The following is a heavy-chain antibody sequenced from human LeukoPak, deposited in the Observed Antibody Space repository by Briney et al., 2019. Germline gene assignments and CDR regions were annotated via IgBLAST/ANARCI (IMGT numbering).Heavy chain of an antibody. Sequence: PSETLSLTCTVSGGSISSYYWSWIRQPPGKGLEWVGYIYYNGSTNYNPSLKNRVTISVDTSKSRFSLKVSAVTAADTAVYYCARRYGSVYYNWFDSWGQGSLVTVSS. CDR3: ARRYGSVYYNWFDS. D-gene: IGHD3-22*01. J-gene: IGHJ5*01. V-gene: IGHV4-59*08. CDR1: GGSISSYY. CDR2: IYYNGST.